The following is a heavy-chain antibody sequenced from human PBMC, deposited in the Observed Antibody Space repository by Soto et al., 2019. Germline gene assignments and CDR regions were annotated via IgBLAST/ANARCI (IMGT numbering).Heavy chain of an antibody. CDR1: GFTFSSYS. Sequence: PGGSLRLSCAASGFTFSSYSMNWVRQAPGKGLEWVSYISSSSSTIYYADSVKGRFTISRDNAKNSLYLQMNSLRDEDTAVYYCAREGYSYGYDAFDIWGQGTMVTVSS. CDR3: AREGYSYGYDAFDI. CDR2: ISSSSSTI. D-gene: IGHD5-18*01. V-gene: IGHV3-48*02. J-gene: IGHJ3*02.